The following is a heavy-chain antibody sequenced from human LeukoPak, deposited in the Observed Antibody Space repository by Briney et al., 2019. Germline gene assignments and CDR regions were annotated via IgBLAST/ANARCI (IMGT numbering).Heavy chain of an antibody. CDR3: ARGYHDFWSGSYKDYFDY. V-gene: IGHV4-59*01. CDR2: IYYSGST. D-gene: IGHD3-3*01. Sequence: SETLSLTCAVYGGSFSGYYWSWIRQPPGKGLDWIGYIYYSGSTNYNPSLKSRVTISVNTSKNQLSLKLSSVTAADTAVYYCARGYHDFWSGSYKDYFDYWGQGTLVTVSS. CDR1: GGSFSGYY. J-gene: IGHJ4*02.